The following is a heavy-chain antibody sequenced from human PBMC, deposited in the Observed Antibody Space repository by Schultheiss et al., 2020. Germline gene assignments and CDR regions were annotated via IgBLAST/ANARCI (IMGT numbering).Heavy chain of an antibody. CDR3: ARASSVEDIGGHYFDY. CDR1: GFTFSSYA. J-gene: IGHJ4*02. V-gene: IGHV3-30*04. D-gene: IGHD2-15*01. Sequence: GGSLRLSCAASGFTFSSYAMHWVRQAPGKGLEWVAVISYDGSNKYYTDSVKGRFTISRDNSRNTLDLQVNSLRAEDTAVYYCARASSVEDIGGHYFDYWGQGTLVTV. CDR2: ISYDGSNK.